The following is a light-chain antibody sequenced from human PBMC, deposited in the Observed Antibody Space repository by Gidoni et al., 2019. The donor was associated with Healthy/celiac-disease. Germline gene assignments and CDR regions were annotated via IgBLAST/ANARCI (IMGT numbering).Light chain of an antibody. CDR2: GAS. CDR3: QSSKS. J-gene: IGKJ2*03. CDR1: QSVSSN. V-gene: IGKV3-15*01. Sequence: EIVMTHSPATLSVSPGERATLPYRASQSVSSNLAWYQQNPGQAPRLVIYGASARATGIPARFSGSGSGTEFTLTISSEQSEYFAVYYCQSSKSFGQGTKLEIK.